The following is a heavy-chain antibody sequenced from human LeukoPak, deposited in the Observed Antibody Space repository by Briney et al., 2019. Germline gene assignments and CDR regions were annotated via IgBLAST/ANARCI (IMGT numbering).Heavy chain of an antibody. V-gene: IGHV3-66*01. CDR3: ARSPLWFGELS. D-gene: IGHD3-10*01. CDR1: GFSFSTYW. J-gene: IGHJ4*02. CDR2: IYSGGST. Sequence: GGSLRLSCAASGFSFSTYWMMWARQAPGKGLEWVSVIYSGGSTYYADSVKGRFTISRDNSKNTLYLQMNSLRAEDTAVYYCARSPLWFGELSWGQGTLVTVSS.